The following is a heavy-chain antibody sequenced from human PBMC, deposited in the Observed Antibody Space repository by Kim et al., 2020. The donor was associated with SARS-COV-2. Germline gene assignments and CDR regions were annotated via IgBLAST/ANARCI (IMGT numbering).Heavy chain of an antibody. D-gene: IGHD6-13*01. Sequence: ASVKVSCKASGYTFTSYGISWVRQAPGQGLEWMGWISAYNGNTNYAQKLQGRVTMTTDTSTSTAYMELRSLRSDDTAVYYCARDGEWQQLALNYYYYGMDVWGQGTTVTVSS. CDR2: ISAYNGNT. CDR1: GYTFTSYG. V-gene: IGHV1-18*01. J-gene: IGHJ6*02. CDR3: ARDGEWQQLALNYYYYGMDV.